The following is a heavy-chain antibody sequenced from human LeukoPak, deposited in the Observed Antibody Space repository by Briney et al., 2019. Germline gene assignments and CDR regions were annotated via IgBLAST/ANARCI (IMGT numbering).Heavy chain of an antibody. J-gene: IGHJ6*02. CDR2: IYHSGST. Sequence: SETLSLTCAVSGGSISSSNWWSWVRQPPGKGLEWIGEIYHSGSTNYNPSLKSRVTISVDKSKNQFSLKLNSVTPEDTAVYYCARDWSSSWYYYGMDVWGQGTTVTVSS. D-gene: IGHD6-13*01. CDR3: ARDWSSSWYYYGMDV. CDR1: GGSISSSNW. V-gene: IGHV4-4*02.